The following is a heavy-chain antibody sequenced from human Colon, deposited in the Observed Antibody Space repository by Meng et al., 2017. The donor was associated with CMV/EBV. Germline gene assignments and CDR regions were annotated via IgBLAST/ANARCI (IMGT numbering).Heavy chain of an antibody. CDR2: ISGSGVTT. J-gene: IGHJ4*02. CDR3: AKGADFHDFWSGFAY. CDR1: GSTFNDFD. V-gene: IGHV3-23*01. D-gene: IGHD3-3*01. Sequence: GESLKISCSASGSTFNDFDMTWVRQAPGKGLEWVSSISGSGVTTYYSDAVKGRFTISRDNSRNTLYLQINSLGADDTAVYYCAKGADFHDFWSGFAYWGQGAVVTVSS.